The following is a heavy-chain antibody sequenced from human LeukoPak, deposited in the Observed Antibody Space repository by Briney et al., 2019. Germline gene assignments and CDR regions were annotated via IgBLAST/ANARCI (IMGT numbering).Heavy chain of an antibody. CDR1: GFSFSSYR. CDR3: ARGGKDYVWGSYRWPSDY. CDR2: VSNSGDYI. V-gene: IGHV3-21*01. Sequence: EPGGSLRLSCAASGFSFSSYRMNWVRQAPGKGLEWVSSVSNSGDYIHYADSVKGRFTISRDNAKNALYLQMNSLRAEDTAVYYCARGGKDYVWGSYRWPSDYWGQGTLVTVSS. D-gene: IGHD3-16*02. J-gene: IGHJ4*02.